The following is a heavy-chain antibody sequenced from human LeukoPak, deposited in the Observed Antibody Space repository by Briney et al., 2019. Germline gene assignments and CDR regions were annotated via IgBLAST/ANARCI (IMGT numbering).Heavy chain of an antibody. CDR2: ISYDGSNK. CDR3: ARDFGSSWYPGDY. CDR1: GFTFSSYA. J-gene: IGHJ4*02. D-gene: IGHD6-13*01. Sequence: GGSLRLSCAASGFTFSSYAMHWVRQAPGKGLEWVAAISYDGSNKYYADSAKGRFTISRDNSKNTLYLQMNSPRAEDTAVYYCARDFGSSWYPGDYWGQGTLVTVSS. V-gene: IGHV3-30-3*01.